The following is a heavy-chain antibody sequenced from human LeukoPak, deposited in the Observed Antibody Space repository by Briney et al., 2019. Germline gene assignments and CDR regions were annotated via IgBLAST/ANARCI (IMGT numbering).Heavy chain of an antibody. J-gene: IGHJ1*01. Sequence: PGGSLRLSCEASGFSFSSHGMHWVRQAPGKGLEWVAFIGYDGSNKYYADSVKGRFTISRDNSKNTLYLQMNSLRAEDTAVYYCAKGPPGAAAGTLHFQHWGQGTLVTVSS. V-gene: IGHV3-30*02. CDR2: IGYDGSNK. CDR3: AKGPPGAAAGTLHFQH. CDR1: GFSFSSHG. D-gene: IGHD6-13*01.